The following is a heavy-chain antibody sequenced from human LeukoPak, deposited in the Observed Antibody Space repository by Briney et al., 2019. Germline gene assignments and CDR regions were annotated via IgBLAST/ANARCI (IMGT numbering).Heavy chain of an antibody. Sequence: ASVNVSCKASGYTFTSYDINWVRQATGQGLEWMGWMNPNSGNTGFAQKFQGRVTMTRNTSISTAYMELSSLRSEDTAVYYCARGYSGYDYYFDYWGQGTLVTVSS. J-gene: IGHJ4*02. V-gene: IGHV1-8*01. CDR3: ARGYSGYDYYFDY. CDR2: MNPNSGNT. CDR1: GYTFTSYD. D-gene: IGHD5-12*01.